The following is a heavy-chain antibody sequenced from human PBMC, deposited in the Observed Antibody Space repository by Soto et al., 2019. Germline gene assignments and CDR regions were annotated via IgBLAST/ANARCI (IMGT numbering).Heavy chain of an antibody. CDR1: GGSISSGGYS. D-gene: IGHD2-21*01. CDR3: ASIGVGAPLDY. V-gene: IGHV4-61*08. Sequence: SETLSLTCAVSGGSISSGGYSWSWIRQPPGKGLEWIGYIYYSGSTNYNPSLKSRVTISVDTSKNQFSLKLSSVTAADTAVYYCASIGVGAPLDYCGQGTLVTVSS. J-gene: IGHJ4*02. CDR2: IYYSGST.